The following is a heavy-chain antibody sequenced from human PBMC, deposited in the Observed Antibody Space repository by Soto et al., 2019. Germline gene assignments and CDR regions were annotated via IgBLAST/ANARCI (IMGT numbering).Heavy chain of an antibody. CDR3: ARTGSSAYFLPYFDS. J-gene: IGHJ4*02. Sequence: PSETLSLTCTVSRGSITNYYWSWIRQPPGKGLEWIGYIYSSGITKYNPSLKSRVTISVDTSKNRFSLKLTSVTGPDTAVYYCARTGSSAYFLPYFDSWGQGTLVTVSS. V-gene: IGHV4-59*01. CDR2: IYSSGIT. CDR1: RGSITNYY. D-gene: IGHD3-16*01.